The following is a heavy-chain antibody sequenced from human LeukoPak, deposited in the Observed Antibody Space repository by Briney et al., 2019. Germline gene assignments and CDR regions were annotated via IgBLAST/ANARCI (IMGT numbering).Heavy chain of an antibody. CDR1: GGSISSSSYY. D-gene: IGHD6-19*01. J-gene: IGHJ4*02. CDR3: ARSMDPKTYSSVGY. Sequence: PSETLSLTCTVSGGSISSSSYYWGWIRQPPGKGLEWIGNIYYSGSTYYNPSLKSRVSISVDTSKKHFSLRLSSVTAADTAVYYCARSMDPKTYSSVGYWGQGTLVTVSS. CDR2: IYYSGST. V-gene: IGHV4-39*02.